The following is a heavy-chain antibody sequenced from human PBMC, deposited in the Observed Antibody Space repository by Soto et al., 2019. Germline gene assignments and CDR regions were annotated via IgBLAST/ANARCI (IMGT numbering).Heavy chain of an antibody. J-gene: IGHJ2*01. CDR3: ARGTREGWYFDL. V-gene: IGHV4-34*01. Sequence: QVQLQQWGAGLLKPSETLSLTCAVYGGSFSGYYWSWIRQPPGKGLEWIGEINHSGSTNYNPSLKSRVTISVDTAKNQFSLKLSSVNAADTAVYYCARGTREGWYFDLWGRGTPFTVSS. CDR1: GGSFSGYY. CDR2: INHSGST.